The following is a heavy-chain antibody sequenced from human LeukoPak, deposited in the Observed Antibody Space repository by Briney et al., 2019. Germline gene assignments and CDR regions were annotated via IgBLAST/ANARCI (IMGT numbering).Heavy chain of an antibody. CDR1: GGSISSYY. CDR2: IYYSGST. CDR3: ARDFGYYGSGSRNYYYYGMDV. Sequence: SETLSLTCTVSGGSISSYYWNWLRQPPGKGLEWIGYIYYSGSTNYNPSLKSRVTISVDTSKNQFSLKLSSVTAADTAVYYCARDFGYYGSGSRNYYYYGMDVWGKGTTVTVSS. V-gene: IGHV4-59*01. J-gene: IGHJ6*04. D-gene: IGHD3-10*01.